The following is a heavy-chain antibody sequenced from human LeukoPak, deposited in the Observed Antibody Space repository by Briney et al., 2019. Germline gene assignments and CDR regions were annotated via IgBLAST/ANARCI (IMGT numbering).Heavy chain of an antibody. CDR3: AREGHRTGAPRNWFDP. D-gene: IGHD7-27*01. V-gene: IGHV6-1*01. J-gene: IGHJ5*02. CDR1: GDSVSSNSAA. CDR2: TYYRSKWYN. Sequence: SQTLSLTCAISGDSVSSNSAAWNWIRQSPSRGLEWLGRTYYRSKWYNDYAVSVKSRITINPDTSKNQFSLQLNSVTPEDTAVYYCAREGHRTGAPRNWFDPWGQGTLVTVSS.